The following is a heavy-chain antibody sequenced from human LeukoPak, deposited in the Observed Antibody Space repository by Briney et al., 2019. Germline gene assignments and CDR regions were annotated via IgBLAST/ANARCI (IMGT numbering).Heavy chain of an antibody. D-gene: IGHD3-22*01. V-gene: IGHV3-53*01. CDR3: ARDTASYYYDSTGGFDY. CDR1: GFTVSSNY. J-gene: IGHJ4*02. CDR2: IYSGGST. Sequence: PGGSLRLSCAASGFTVSSNYMSWVRQAPGKGLEWVSVIYSGGSTYYADSVKGRFTISRDNSKNTLYLQMNSVRAEDTAVYYCARDTASYYYDSTGGFDYWGQGTLVTVSS.